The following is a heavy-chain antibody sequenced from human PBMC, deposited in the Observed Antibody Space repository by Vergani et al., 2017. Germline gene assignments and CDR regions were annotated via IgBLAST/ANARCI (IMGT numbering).Heavy chain of an antibody. V-gene: IGHV4-61*02. CDR3: ARRSGGYYSGGKVHPLRTAFDV. CDR1: GGSISAGYYF. Sequence: QVQLQASGPGRVKPSQTLSLTCTMSGGSISAGYYFLSWIRQPAGKGLEWLGHISASGNASHSPSLKTRVYMSVDTSKNQFSLTVTSVTAADTAIYFCARRSGGYYSGGKVHPLRTAFDVWGHGTVVTVSS. J-gene: IGHJ3*01. CDR2: ISASGNA. D-gene: IGHD2-15*01.